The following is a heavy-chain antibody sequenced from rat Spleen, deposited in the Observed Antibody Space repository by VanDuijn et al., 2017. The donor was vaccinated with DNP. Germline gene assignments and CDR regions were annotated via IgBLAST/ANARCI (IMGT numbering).Heavy chain of an antibody. J-gene: IGHJ2*01. D-gene: IGHD3-8*01. Sequence: EVQLQESGPGLVKPSQSLSLTCSVTGYSITSNYWGWIRKFPGNKMEWIGHISYSGTTTYSPSLKSRISITRDTSKNQFFLQLNSVTTEDTATYYCATSPGPNWFAYWGQGVMVTVSS. V-gene: IGHV3-1*01. CDR1: GYSITSNY. CDR3: ATSPGPNWFAY. CDR2: ISYSGTT.